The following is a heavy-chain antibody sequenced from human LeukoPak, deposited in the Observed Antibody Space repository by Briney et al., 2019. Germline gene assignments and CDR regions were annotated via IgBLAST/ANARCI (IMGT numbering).Heavy chain of an antibody. J-gene: IGHJ6*03. CDR2: IYYSGST. CDR3: ARGPYGGYGYYYYYMDV. D-gene: IGHD4-17*01. Sequence: SETLSLTCTVSGGSISSYYWSWIRQPPGKGLEWIGYIYYSGSTNYNPSLKSRVTISVDTSKNQFSLKLSSVTAADTAVYYCARGPYGGYGYYYYYMDVWGKGTTVTVSS. CDR1: GGSISSYY. V-gene: IGHV4-59*01.